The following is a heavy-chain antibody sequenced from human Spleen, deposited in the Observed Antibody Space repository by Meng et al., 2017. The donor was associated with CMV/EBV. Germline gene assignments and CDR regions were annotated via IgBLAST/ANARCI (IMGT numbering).Heavy chain of an antibody. CDR1: GGSFSGYY. J-gene: IGHJ4*02. CDR3: AERSGRLVPIDY. CDR2: INHSGST. Sequence: QVRLQQWGAGLLKPSETLSLTCAVYGGSFSGYYWSWIRQPPGKGLEWIGEINHSGSTNYNPSLKSRVTISVDTSKNQFSLKLSSVTAADTAVYYCAERSGRLVPIDYWGQGTLVTVSS. D-gene: IGHD6-19*01. V-gene: IGHV4-34*01.